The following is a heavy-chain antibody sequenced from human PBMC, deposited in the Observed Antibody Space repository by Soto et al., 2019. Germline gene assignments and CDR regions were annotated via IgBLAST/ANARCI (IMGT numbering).Heavy chain of an antibody. CDR1: GFSLSTSGVG. Sequence: QITLKESGPTLVKPTQTLTLTCTFSGFSLSTSGVGVGWIRQPPGKALEWLALIYWDDDKRYSPSLKSSLTITKDTSKNQVVLTMTNMDPVDTATYYCAHRRMYYYDSSGYKGPGLFDYWGQGTLVTVSS. V-gene: IGHV2-5*02. D-gene: IGHD3-22*01. J-gene: IGHJ4*02. CDR3: AHRRMYYYDSSGYKGPGLFDY. CDR2: IYWDDDK.